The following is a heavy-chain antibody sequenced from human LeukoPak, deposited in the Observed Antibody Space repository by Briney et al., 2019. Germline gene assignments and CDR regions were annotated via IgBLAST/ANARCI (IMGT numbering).Heavy chain of an antibody. Sequence: SETLSLTCAVYGGSFSGYYWSWIRQPPGKGLEWIGEINHSGSTNYNPSLKSRVTISVDTSKNQFSLKLSSVTAADTAVYCCTIYSYGLKTPNVTNYYYYYYMDVWGKGTTVTVSS. J-gene: IGHJ6*03. CDR2: INHSGST. CDR1: GGSFSGYY. V-gene: IGHV4-34*01. CDR3: TIYSYGLKTPNVTNYYYYYYMDV. D-gene: IGHD5-18*01.